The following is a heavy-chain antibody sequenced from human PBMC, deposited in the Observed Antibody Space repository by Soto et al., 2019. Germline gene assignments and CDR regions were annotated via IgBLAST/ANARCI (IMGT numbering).Heavy chain of an antibody. D-gene: IGHD3-10*01. CDR2: INDSGNI. Sequence: QVQLQQWGAGLLKPSETLSLTCAVYGGSFSGYQWSWIRQTPGKGLEWIGEINDSGNINYNPSLKSRVTILVDTAKKQISLKLSSVTAADTAVYYSARGLIVWFGELSRRGGYYYYMDVWGKGTKVTVSS. J-gene: IGHJ6*03. CDR3: ARGLIVWFGELSRRGGYYYYMDV. V-gene: IGHV4-34*01. CDR1: GGSFSGYQ.